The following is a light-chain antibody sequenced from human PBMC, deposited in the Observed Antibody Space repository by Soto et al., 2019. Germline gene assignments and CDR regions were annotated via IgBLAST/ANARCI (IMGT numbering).Light chain of an antibody. V-gene: IGLV2-8*01. J-gene: IGLJ2*01. Sequence: QSVLTQPPSASGSPGQSVTISCTGTSSDVGVYNYVSWYQQHPGKAPKLMIYEVSKRPSGVPDRFSGSKSGNTASLTVSGXQXXXXXXXYCSSYAGTNNPVLFGGGTKVTVL. CDR1: SSDVGVYNY. CDR3: SSYAGTNNPVL. CDR2: EVS.